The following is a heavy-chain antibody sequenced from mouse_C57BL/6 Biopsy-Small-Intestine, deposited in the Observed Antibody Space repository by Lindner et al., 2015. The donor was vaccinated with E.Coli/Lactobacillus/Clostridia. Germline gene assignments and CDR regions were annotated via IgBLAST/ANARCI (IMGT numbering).Heavy chain of an antibody. J-gene: IGHJ2*01. D-gene: IGHD1-1*01. V-gene: IGHV9-3*01. CDR1: GYTFTTYA. Sequence: VKVSCKASGYTFTTYAMSWVRQAPGQGLEWMGWINTNTRNPMYAQGFTGRFVFSLDTSVSTAFLEISSLQPEDTAVYYCARDLHPDFGGIGFDNWGQGTLLTVSP. CDR3: ARDLHPDFGGIGFDN. CDR2: INTNTRNP.